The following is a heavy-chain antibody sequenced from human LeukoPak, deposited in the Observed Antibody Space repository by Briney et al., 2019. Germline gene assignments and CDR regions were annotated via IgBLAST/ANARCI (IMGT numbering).Heavy chain of an antibody. D-gene: IGHD4-17*01. CDR3: ATSGATTATTWGGNWFDP. CDR2: IYYSGVT. J-gene: IGHJ5*02. V-gene: IGHV4-59*01. Sequence: KPSETLSLTCTVSGGSIRSYYGSWIRQPPGKGLEWIGYIYYSGVTNYNPSLKRRVTFSVDTSKSQFSLKLSSVTAADTAVYYCATSGATTATTWGGNWFDPWGQGALVTVSS. CDR1: GGSIRSYY.